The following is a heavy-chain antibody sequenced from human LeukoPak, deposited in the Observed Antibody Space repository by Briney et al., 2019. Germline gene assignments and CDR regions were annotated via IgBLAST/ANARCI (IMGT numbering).Heavy chain of an antibody. CDR2: IYVNGIT. V-gene: IGHV4-4*08. J-gene: IGHJ2*01. CDR3: ARRAYYDSNGYHPTSGYFDL. D-gene: IGHD3-22*01. CDR1: GGSMFNSY. Sequence: SETLSLTCTVSGGSMFNSYWNWIRQPPGKGLEWIGYIYVNGITNYSPSLRSRGTISIATSKNQFSLRLTSVTAADTAMYYCARRAYYDSNGYHPTSGYFDLWGRGTLVSVSS.